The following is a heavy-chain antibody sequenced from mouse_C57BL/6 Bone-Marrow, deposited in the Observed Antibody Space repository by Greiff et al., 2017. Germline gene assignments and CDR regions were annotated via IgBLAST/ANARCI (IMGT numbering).Heavy chain of an antibody. CDR1: GYTFTDYY. CDR3: AGYYYGSSSFAY. D-gene: IGHD1-1*01. Sequence: QVHVKQSGAELVRPGASVKLSCKASGYTFTDYYINWVKQRPGQGLEWIARIYPGSGNTYYNEKFKGKATLTAEKSSSTAYMQLSSLTSEDSAVYFCAGYYYGSSSFAYWGQGTLVTVSA. V-gene: IGHV1-76*01. CDR2: IYPGSGNT. J-gene: IGHJ3*01.